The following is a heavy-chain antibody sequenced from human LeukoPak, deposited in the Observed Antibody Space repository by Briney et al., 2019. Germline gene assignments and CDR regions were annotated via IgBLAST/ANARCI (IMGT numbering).Heavy chain of an antibody. CDR1: GGSVSSGSYY. V-gene: IGHV4-61*01. J-gene: IGHJ4*02. Sequence: PSETLSLTCTVSGGSVSSGSYYWSWIRQPPGKGLEWIGYIYYSGSTNYNPSLKSRVTISVDTSKNQFSLKLSSVTAADTAVYYCARGEASFDYWGQGTLVTVSS. CDR2: IYYSGST. CDR3: ARGEASFDY.